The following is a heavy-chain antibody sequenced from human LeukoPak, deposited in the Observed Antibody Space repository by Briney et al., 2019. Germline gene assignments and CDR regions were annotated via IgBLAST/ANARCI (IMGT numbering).Heavy chain of an antibody. CDR2: IYYSGST. CDR1: GGSFGSTNW. D-gene: IGHD5-18*01. V-gene: IGHV4-4*02. J-gene: IGHJ4*02. Sequence: SEPLSLTCAVSGGSFGSTNWWSWVRQPPGKGRGWIGEIYYSGSTNYNPSLKSRVTISVDTSNNQFSLKLSSVTAADTAVYYCARRRGYTSYFDYWGQGILVPVSS. CDR3: ARRRGYTSYFDY.